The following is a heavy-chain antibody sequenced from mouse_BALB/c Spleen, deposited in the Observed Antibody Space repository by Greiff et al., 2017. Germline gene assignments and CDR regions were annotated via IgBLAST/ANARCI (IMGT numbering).Heavy chain of an antibody. CDR1: GFTFSSYT. CDR2: ISNGGGST. J-gene: IGHJ4*01. Sequence: EVHLVESGGGLVQPGGSLKLSCAASGFTFSSYTMSWVRQTPEKRLEWVAYISNGGGSTYYPDTVKGRFTISRDNAKNTLYLQMSSLKSEDTAMYYCARGTTVVAPYYYAMDYWGQGTSVTVSS. D-gene: IGHD1-1*01. V-gene: IGHV5-12-2*01. CDR3: ARGTTVVAPYYYAMDY.